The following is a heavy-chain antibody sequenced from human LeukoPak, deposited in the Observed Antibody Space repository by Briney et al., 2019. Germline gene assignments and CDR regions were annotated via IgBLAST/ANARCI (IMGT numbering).Heavy chain of an antibody. Sequence: GGSLRLSCAASGFIFSNFWMSWVRQAPGRGLELVANIKQDSTEKYYVDSVKGRFIISRDNAKNSLYLQMNSLRAEDTAVYYCARDCSRISCYADYWGQGTLVTVSS. J-gene: IGHJ4*02. CDR3: ARDCSRISCYADY. V-gene: IGHV3-7*04. CDR1: GFIFSNFW. CDR2: IKQDSTEK. D-gene: IGHD2-2*01.